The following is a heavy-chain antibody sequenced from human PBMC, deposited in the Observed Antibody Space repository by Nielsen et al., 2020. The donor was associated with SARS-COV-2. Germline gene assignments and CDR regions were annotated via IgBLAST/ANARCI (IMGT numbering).Heavy chain of an antibody. V-gene: IGHV3-23*01. Sequence: GESLKISCAASGFMFSDYAMSWVRQAPGKGLEWVSAIRAGGDKAFYAESVKGRFTISRDNSENTLFLQMDSLRAEDTAVYYCARWFKYGDYEGGDLWGQGTLVTVSS. J-gene: IGHJ5*02. CDR1: GFMFSDYA. D-gene: IGHD4-17*01. CDR2: IRAGGDKA. CDR3: ARWFKYGDYEGGDL.